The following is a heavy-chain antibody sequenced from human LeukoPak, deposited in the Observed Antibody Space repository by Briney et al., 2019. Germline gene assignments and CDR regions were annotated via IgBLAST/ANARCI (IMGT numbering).Heavy chain of an antibody. D-gene: IGHD6-25*01. CDR2: ISGSGGST. CDR3: AKGEAEDYFDY. J-gene: IGHJ4*02. CDR1: GFTFRRYG. Sequence: GGSLRLSCAASGFTFRRYGMSWVRQAPGKGLEWVSAISGSGGSTYYGDSVKGRFTSSRDNSKNTLYLQMNSLRAEDTAVYYCAKGEAEDYFDYWGQGTLVTVSS. V-gene: IGHV3-23*01.